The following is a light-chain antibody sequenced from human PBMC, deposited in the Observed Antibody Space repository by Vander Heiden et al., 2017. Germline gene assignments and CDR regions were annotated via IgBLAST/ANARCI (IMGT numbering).Light chain of an antibody. V-gene: IGKV1-39*01. CDR1: QSSSSY. Sequence: DIQMTPAPSSLSASAADRVTITCRASQSSSSYLNWYQQKPGKAPKLLIYAASSLQSGVPSRFSGSGSGTDFTLTISSLQPEDFATYYCQQYYSTPFTFGPGTKVDIK. CDR3: QQYYSTPFT. J-gene: IGKJ3*01. CDR2: AAS.